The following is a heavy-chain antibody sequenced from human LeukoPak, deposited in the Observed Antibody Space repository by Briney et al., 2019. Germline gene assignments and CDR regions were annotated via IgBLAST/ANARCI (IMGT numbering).Heavy chain of an antibody. CDR2: INPSGGST. J-gene: IGHJ5*02. D-gene: IGHD3-10*01. CDR1: GYTFTSYY. CDR3: ASSMVRGVTFDP. V-gene: IGHV1-46*01. Sequence: ASVKVSCKASGYTFTSYYMHWVRQAPGQGLEWMGIINPSGGSTSYAQKFQGRVTMTRDTSTSTAYMELSSLRSEDTAVYYCASSMVRGVTFDPWGQGTLVTVSS.